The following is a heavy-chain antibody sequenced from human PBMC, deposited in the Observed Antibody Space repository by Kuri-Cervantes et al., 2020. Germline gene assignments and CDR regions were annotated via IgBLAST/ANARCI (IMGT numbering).Heavy chain of an antibody. CDR3: AREYFIRAEDAFDI. D-gene: IGHD3-10*01. V-gene: IGHV3-9*01. Sequence: SLKISCAASGFTFDDYAMHWVRQAPGKGLEWVSGISWNSGSIGYADSVKGRFTISRDNAKNSLYLQMNSLRAEDTAVYYCAREYFIRAEDAFDIWGQGTMVTVSS. CDR1: GFTFDDYA. CDR2: ISWNSGSI. J-gene: IGHJ3*02.